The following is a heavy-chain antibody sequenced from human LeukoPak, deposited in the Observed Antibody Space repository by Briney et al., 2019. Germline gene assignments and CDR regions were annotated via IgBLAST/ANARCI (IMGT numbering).Heavy chain of an antibody. CDR1: GFTFSNYW. J-gene: IGHJ4*02. V-gene: IGHV3-74*01. D-gene: IGHD3-3*01. Sequence: GGSLRLSCAASGFTFSNYWMYWVRQAPGKGLVWVSQIKSDGNITNYADSVKGRFTISRDNAKNTLFLQMNSLRAEDTAVYYCGRSGDFWSGSGVAYWGQGTLVTVSS. CDR2: IKSDGNIT. CDR3: GRSGDFWSGSGVAY.